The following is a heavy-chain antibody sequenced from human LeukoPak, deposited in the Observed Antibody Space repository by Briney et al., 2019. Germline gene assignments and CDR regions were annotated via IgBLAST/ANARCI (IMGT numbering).Heavy chain of an antibody. Sequence: SETLSLTCTVSGDSIIGSSYSWGWIRQPPGKGLEWIGIIYYSGSTYYNPSLKSRVTISVDTSKNQFSLRLSSVTAADTAVYYCAESRRRIETFDYWGQGTLVTVSS. D-gene: IGHD5-24*01. J-gene: IGHJ4*02. CDR1: GDSIIGSSYS. CDR3: AESRRRIETFDY. V-gene: IGHV4-39*01. CDR2: IYYSGST.